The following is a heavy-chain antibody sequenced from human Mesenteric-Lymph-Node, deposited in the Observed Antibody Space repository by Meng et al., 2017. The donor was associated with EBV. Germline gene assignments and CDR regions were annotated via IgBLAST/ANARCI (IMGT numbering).Heavy chain of an antibody. CDR1: GASISSGVYY. Sequence: QVQCQESGPGLGKPSQTLSLTCAVSGASISSGVYYWSWIRQPPGKGLEWMGYIYYRGSTYYNPSLKSRVTISVDTSKNLLSLKVNSVTAADTAVYYCAGHDFGDYAFDYWGQGTLVTVSS. CDR3: AGHDFGDYAFDY. D-gene: IGHD4-17*01. CDR2: IYYRGST. V-gene: IGHV4-30-4*01. J-gene: IGHJ4*02.